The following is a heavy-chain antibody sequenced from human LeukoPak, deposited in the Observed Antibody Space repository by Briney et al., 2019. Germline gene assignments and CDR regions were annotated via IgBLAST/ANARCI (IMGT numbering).Heavy chain of an antibody. D-gene: IGHD6-19*01. Sequence: QPGGSLRLSCAASGFTFSSHGMHWVRQAAGKGLEWVAVIWYDGSSKYYADPVEGRFTISRGNSKNTLYLQMNSLRAEDTAVYYCASSIAVAGTIDYWGQGTLVTVSS. J-gene: IGHJ4*02. CDR3: ASSIAVAGTIDY. CDR1: GFTFSSHG. V-gene: IGHV3-33*01. CDR2: IWYDGSSK.